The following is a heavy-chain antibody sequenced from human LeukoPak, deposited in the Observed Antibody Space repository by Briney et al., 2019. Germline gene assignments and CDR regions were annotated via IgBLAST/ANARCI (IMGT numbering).Heavy chain of an antibody. J-gene: IGHJ4*02. V-gene: IGHV4-4*07. Sequence: SETLSLTCSVSGGSISSYYWSWIRQPAGKGLEWIGRIYTTGSTDYNPPLKSRVTMSVDTSKNQFSLELSSVTAADTAVYYCARLYYDYVWGSYRFDYWGQGTLVTVSS. CDR2: IYTTGST. CDR1: GGSISSYY. D-gene: IGHD3-16*02. CDR3: ARLYYDYVWGSYRFDY.